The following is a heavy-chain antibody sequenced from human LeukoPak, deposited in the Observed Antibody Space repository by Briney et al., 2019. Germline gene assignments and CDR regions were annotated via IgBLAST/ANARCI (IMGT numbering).Heavy chain of an antibody. Sequence: GGSLRLSCAASGFTFSSYGMSWVRQAPGKGLEWVSAISGSGGSTYYADSVKGRFTISRDNSKNTLYLQMNSLRAEDTAVYYCAKDLGGYSGYGDPSGYWGQGTLVTVSS. CDR2: ISGSGGST. CDR3: AKDLGGYSGYGDPSGY. D-gene: IGHD5-12*01. V-gene: IGHV3-23*01. CDR1: GFTFSSYG. J-gene: IGHJ4*02.